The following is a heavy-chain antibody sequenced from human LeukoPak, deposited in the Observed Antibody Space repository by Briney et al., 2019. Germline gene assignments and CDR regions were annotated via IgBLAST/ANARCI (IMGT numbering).Heavy chain of an antibody. CDR3: ASSPCSGGSCYYFDY. J-gene: IGHJ4*02. V-gene: IGHV4-61*02. D-gene: IGHD2-15*01. Sequence: SETLSLTCTVSGGSISSGSYYWSWIRQPAGKGLEWIVRIYTSGSTNYNPSLKSRVTISVDTSKNQFSLTLSSVTAADTTVYYCASSPCSGGSCYYFDYWGQGTLVTVSS. CDR1: GGSISSGSYY. CDR2: IYTSGST.